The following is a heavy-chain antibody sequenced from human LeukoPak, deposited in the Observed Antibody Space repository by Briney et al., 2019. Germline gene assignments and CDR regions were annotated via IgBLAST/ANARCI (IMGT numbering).Heavy chain of an antibody. D-gene: IGHD7-27*01. V-gene: IGHV3-48*02. CDR3: AKCAAGAY. Sequence: GGSLRLSWEASGFTFRTNSLNWVRQAPGKGLEWISYISSGSSTIYYADSVKGRFTISRDNAKNSLYLQMNSLRDEDTAVYYCAKCAAGAYWGQGTLVTVSS. CDR1: GFTFRTNS. CDR2: ISSGSSTI. J-gene: IGHJ4*02.